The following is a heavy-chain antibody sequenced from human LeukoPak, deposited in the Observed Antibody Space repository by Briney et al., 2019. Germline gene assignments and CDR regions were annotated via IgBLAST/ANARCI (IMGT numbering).Heavy chain of an antibody. CDR1: GYTFTGYY. CDR3: ARKHPGIAVADYFDY. V-gene: IGHV1-2*02. J-gene: IGHJ4*02. Sequence: ASVKVSCKASGYTFTGYYMHWVRQAPGQGLEWMGWINPNSGGTNYAQKFQGRVTMTRDTSISTAYMELSSLRSEDTAVYYCARKHPGIAVADYFDYWGQGTLVTVSS. D-gene: IGHD6-19*01. CDR2: INPNSGGT.